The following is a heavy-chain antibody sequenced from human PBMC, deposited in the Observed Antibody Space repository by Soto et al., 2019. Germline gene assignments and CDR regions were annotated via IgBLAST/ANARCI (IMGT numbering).Heavy chain of an antibody. J-gene: IGHJ6*02. Sequence: SVKVSCKASGFTFTSSAVQWVRQARGQRLEWIGWIVVGSGNTNYAQKLQGRVTMTTDTSTSTAYMELRSLRSDDTAVYYCARVPTLPPTTLYGMDVWGQGTTVTVSS. V-gene: IGHV1-58*01. CDR3: ARVPTLPPTTLYGMDV. CDR2: IVVGSGNT. D-gene: IGHD1-1*01. CDR1: GFTFTSSA.